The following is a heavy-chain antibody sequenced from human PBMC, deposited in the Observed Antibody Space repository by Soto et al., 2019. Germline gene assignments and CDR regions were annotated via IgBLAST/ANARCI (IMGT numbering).Heavy chain of an antibody. J-gene: IGHJ6*02. D-gene: IGHD6-13*01. V-gene: IGHV4-34*01. CDR1: GGSLSGYY. CDR2: INYSGST. Sequence: SETLSLTCAVYGGSLSGYYWSWIRQPPGKGLEWIGEINYSGSTNYNPSLKSRVTISVDTSKNQFSLKLSSVTAADTAVYYCARELRSSWPTGYYYYYGMDVWGQGTTVTVSS. CDR3: ARELRSSWPTGYYYYYGMDV.